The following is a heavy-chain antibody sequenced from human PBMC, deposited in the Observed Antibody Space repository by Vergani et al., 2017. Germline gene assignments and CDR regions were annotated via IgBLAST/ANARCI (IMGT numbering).Heavy chain of an antibody. V-gene: IGHV4-4*07. Sequence: QVQLQESGPGLVKPSETLSLTCTVPGGSISSYYWSWIRQPAGKGLEWIGRLYTSGSTNYNPSLKSRVTMSVDTSKNQFSLKLSSVTAADTAVYYCARAIAAAGYYYYYYMDVWGKGTTVTVSS. CDR3: ARAIAAAGYYYYYYMDV. CDR2: LYTSGST. CDR1: GGSISSYY. J-gene: IGHJ6*03. D-gene: IGHD6-13*01.